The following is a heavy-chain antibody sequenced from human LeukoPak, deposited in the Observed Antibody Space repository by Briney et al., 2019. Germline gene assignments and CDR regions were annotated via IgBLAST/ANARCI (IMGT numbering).Heavy chain of an antibody. CDR2: IYYSGST. CDR1: GGSISSSSYY. CDR3: ARRRYGSGSYRDDY. Sequence: SETLSLTCTVSGGSISSSSYYWGWIRQPPGKGLEWIGSIYYSGSTYYNPSLKSRVTISVDTSKNQFSLKLSSVTAADTAVYYCARRRYGSGSYRDDYWGQGTLVTVSS. D-gene: IGHD3-10*01. V-gene: IGHV4-39*01. J-gene: IGHJ4*02.